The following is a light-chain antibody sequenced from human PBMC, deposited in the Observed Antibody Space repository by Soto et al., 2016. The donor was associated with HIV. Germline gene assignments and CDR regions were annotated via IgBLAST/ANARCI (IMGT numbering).Light chain of an antibody. CDR2: DDS. Sequence: YVLSQSPSVSVAPGKTAKITCGGQNVENTRVHWYQQKAGQAPVLVVHDDSERPSGIPDRFSGSKSENTATLTINRVEAGDEADYYCQVWDSDTDYVIFGGGTK. J-gene: IGLJ2*01. CDR1: NVENTR. V-gene: IGLV3-21*01. CDR3: QVWDSDTDYVI.